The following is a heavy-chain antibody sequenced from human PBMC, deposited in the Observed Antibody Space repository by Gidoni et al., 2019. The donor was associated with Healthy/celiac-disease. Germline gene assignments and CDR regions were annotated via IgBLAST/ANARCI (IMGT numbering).Heavy chain of an antibody. J-gene: IGHJ4*02. Sequence: EVQLVESGGGLVQPGRSLRLSCAASGFTFDDYAMHWVRQAPGKGLEWVSGISWNSGSIGYADSVKGRFTSSRDNAKNSLYLQMNSLRAEDTALYYCAKDIQRYSYGYFDYWGQGTLVTVSS. CDR2: ISWNSGSI. D-gene: IGHD5-18*01. CDR1: GFTFDDYA. V-gene: IGHV3-9*01. CDR3: AKDIQRYSYGYFDY.